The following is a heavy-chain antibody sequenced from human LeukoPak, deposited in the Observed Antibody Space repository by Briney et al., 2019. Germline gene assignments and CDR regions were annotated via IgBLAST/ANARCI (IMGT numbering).Heavy chain of an antibody. CDR3: ARDLGGSGSYLSPFDY. CDR1: GFTFSSYW. CDR2: IKQDGSEK. J-gene: IGHJ4*02. D-gene: IGHD1-26*01. Sequence: GGSLRLSCAASGFTFSSYWMSWVRQAPGKGLEWVANIKQDGSEKYYVDSVKGRFTISRDNAKNSLYLQMNSLRAEDTAVYYCARDLGGSGSYLSPFDYWGRGTLSPSPQ. V-gene: IGHV3-7*03.